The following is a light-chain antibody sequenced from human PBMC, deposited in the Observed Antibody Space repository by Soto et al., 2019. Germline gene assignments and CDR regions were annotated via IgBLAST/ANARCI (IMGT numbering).Light chain of an antibody. J-gene: IGLJ2*01. CDR1: SSNIGNNY. V-gene: IGLV1-51*01. CDR2: DNN. Sequence: QSVLTQPPSVSAAPGQKVTISCSGSSSNIGNNYVSWYQQLPGTAPKLLIYDNNKRPSGIPDRFSGSKSGTSATLGITGLQTGDEADYYCGTWDSSLGTVVFGGGTKVTVL. CDR3: GTWDSSLGTVV.